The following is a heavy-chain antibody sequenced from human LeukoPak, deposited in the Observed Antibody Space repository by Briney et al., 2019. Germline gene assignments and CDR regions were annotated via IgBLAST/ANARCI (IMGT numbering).Heavy chain of an antibody. Sequence: GGSQRLSCAASGFTFSDYWMSWVRQAPGKGLEWVANIKEDGNEKYHVDSVKGRFTISRDNAKNSLYLQMNSLRAEDTAVYYCYSSMGYWGQGTLVTVSS. D-gene: IGHD2-2*01. CDR2: IKEDGNEK. J-gene: IGHJ4*02. CDR1: GFTFSDYW. CDR3: YSSMGY. V-gene: IGHV3-7*01.